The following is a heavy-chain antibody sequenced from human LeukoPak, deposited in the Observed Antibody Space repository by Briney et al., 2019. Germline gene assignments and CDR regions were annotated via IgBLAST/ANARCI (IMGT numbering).Heavy chain of an antibody. V-gene: IGHV3-15*01. Sequence: PGGSLRHSCTASGFTFSSAWLNWVRLAPGKGLEWVGRIKSKTDGGTTDYAAPVKGRITISRDDSKNVVYLQMSSLKVEDTAVYYCATQAYCSRGTCAGFDYWGQGTLVTVSS. D-gene: IGHD2-15*01. CDR1: GFTFSSAW. CDR3: ATQAYCSRGTCAGFDY. CDR2: IKSKTDGGTT. J-gene: IGHJ4*02.